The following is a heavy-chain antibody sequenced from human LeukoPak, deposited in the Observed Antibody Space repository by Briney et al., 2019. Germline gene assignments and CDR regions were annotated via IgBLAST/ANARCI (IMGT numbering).Heavy chain of an antibody. V-gene: IGHV3-7*01. J-gene: IGHJ4*02. CDR2: IKQDGSEK. Sequence: GGSVRLSCAASGFTFSSYWMSWVRQAPGKGLEWVANIKQDGSEKYYVDSVKGRFTISRDNAKNSLYLQMNSLRAEDTAVDNCARDLSGYFVYLGQGTILTVSS. CDR3: ARDLSGYFVY. CDR1: GFTFSSYW. D-gene: IGHD5/OR15-5a*01.